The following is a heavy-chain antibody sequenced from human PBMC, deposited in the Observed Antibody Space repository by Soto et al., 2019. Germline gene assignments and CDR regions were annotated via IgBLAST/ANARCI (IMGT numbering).Heavy chain of an antibody. CDR3: ARVRDWFDP. CDR1: GGSFSGYY. J-gene: IGHJ5*02. V-gene: IGHV4-34*01. D-gene: IGHD3-3*01. CDR2: XXXXXXT. Sequence: SETLSLTCAVYGGSFSGYYWNWIRQPPGKGLEXXXXXXXXXXTNYNPSLKSRVTISVDTSKNQFSLRLTSVTAADTAVYYCARVRDWFDPWGQGTLVTVSS.